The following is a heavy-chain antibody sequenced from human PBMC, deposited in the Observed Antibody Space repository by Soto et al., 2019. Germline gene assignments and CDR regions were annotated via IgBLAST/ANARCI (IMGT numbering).Heavy chain of an antibody. D-gene: IGHD6-6*01. CDR3: ARAPRGVAAPPYYFDY. CDR1: GFTFSSYG. V-gene: IGHV3-33*01. J-gene: IGHJ4*02. Sequence: PGGSLRLSCAASGFTFSSYGMHWVRQAPGKGLEWVAVIWYDGSNKYYADSVKGRFTISRDNSKNTLYLQMNSLRAEDTAVYYCARAPRGVAAPPYYFDYWGQGTLVTVSS. CDR2: IWYDGSNK.